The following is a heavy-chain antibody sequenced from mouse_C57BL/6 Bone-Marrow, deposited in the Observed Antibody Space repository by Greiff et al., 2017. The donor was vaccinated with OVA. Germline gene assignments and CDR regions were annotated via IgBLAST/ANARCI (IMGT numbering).Heavy chain of an antibody. CDR3: ARSYYGSSDY. V-gene: IGHV1-4*01. CDR1: GYTFTSYT. CDR2: INPSSGYT. J-gene: IGHJ2*01. D-gene: IGHD1-1*01. Sequence: LQESGAELARPGASVKMSCKASGYTFTSYTMHWVKQRPGQGLEWIGYINPSSGYTKYNQKFKDKATLTADKSSSTAYMQLSSLTSEDSAVYYCARSYYGSSDYWGQGTTLTVSS.